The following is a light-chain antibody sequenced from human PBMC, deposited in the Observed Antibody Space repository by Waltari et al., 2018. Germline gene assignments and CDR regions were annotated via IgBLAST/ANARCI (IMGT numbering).Light chain of an antibody. J-gene: IGKJ3*01. Sequence: DIQMTQSPSSVSASVGARVTITCRSSQGMSSWLAWYQQKPGTATKLLIYAASSFQSGVPSRFSGSGSGTDFTLTISSLQPEDFATYYCQQANSFPPGFGPGTKVDIK. V-gene: IGKV1-12*01. CDR3: QQANSFPPG. CDR1: QGMSSW. CDR2: AAS.